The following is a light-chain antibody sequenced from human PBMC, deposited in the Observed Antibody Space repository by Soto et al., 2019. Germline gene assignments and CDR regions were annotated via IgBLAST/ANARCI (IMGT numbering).Light chain of an antibody. CDR2: DAS. V-gene: IGKV1-5*01. CDR3: QQHNSYPYT. J-gene: IGKJ2*01. CDR1: QSVSGW. Sequence: DIQMTQSPSTLSASVGDTVTVTCRASQSVSGWLAWYQQKPGEAPRLLIYDASSLESGVPSRFSGSGSGTEFTLTISSLQPDDFATYYCQQHNSYPYTFGQGTKVDIK.